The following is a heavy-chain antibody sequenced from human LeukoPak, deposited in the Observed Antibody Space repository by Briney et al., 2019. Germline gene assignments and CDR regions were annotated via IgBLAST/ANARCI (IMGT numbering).Heavy chain of an antibody. CDR2: ISSSGSTI. D-gene: IGHD3-10*01. J-gene: IGHJ5*02. Sequence: GGSLRLSCAASGFTFSDYYMSWIRQAPGKGLEWVSYISSSGSTIYYADSVKGRFTISRDNAKNSLYLQMNSLRVEDTAIYYCAKDLIRDLWFGESWGQGTLVTVSS. CDR1: GFTFSDYY. CDR3: AKDLIRDLWFGES. V-gene: IGHV3-11*04.